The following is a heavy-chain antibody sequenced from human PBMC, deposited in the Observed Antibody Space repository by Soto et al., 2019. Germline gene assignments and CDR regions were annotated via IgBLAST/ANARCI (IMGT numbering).Heavy chain of an antibody. CDR1: GYTFTSYG. J-gene: IGHJ4*02. CDR2: ISAYNGNT. D-gene: IGHD3-16*02. V-gene: IGHV1-18*01. CDR3: ARFEYYDYIWGSYRFVYFDY. Sequence: QVQLVQSGAEVKKPGASVKVSCKASGYTFTSYGISWVRQAPGQGLEWMGWISAYNGNTNYAQKLKGRVTMTTDTSTSTAYMELRSLRSDDTAVYYCARFEYYDYIWGSYRFVYFDYWGQGTLVTVSS.